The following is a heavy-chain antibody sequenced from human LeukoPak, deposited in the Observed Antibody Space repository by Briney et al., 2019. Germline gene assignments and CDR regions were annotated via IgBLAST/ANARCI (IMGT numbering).Heavy chain of an antibody. CDR1: GFTFSSYA. D-gene: IGHD2-2*02. Sequence: PGGSLRLSCAASGFTFSSYAMHWVRQAPGKGLEWVAVISCDGSNKYYADSVKGRFTISRDNSKNTLYLQMNGLRAEDTAVYYCARISVVVPAAIGVDFDYWGQGTLVTVSS. J-gene: IGHJ4*02. CDR3: ARISVVVPAAIGVDFDY. V-gene: IGHV3-30-3*01. CDR2: ISCDGSNK.